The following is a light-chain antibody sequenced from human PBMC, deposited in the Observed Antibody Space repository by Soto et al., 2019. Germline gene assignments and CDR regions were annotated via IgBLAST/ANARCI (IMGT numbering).Light chain of an antibody. CDR1: QSISSY. CDR3: QQSYSKLIT. V-gene: IGKV1-39*01. J-gene: IGKJ5*01. Sequence: DIQMTQSPSSLSASVGDRVTITCRASQSISSYLNWYQQKQGKAPKILIYAASSLQSGVPSRFSGRGSGTDFTLTISSLQPEDFATYYCQQSYSKLITFGQGTRLEIK. CDR2: AAS.